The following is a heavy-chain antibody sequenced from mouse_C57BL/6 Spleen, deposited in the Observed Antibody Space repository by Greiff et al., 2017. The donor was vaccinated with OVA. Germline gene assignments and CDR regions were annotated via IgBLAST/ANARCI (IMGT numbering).Heavy chain of an antibody. Sequence: QVQLQQPGAELVKPGASVKLSCKASGYTFTSYWMHWVKQRPGQGLEWIGMIHPNSGSTNYNEKFKSKATLTVDKSSSTAYMQLSSLTSEDSAVYYCASGDYDAGYWGQGTTLTVSS. D-gene: IGHD2-4*01. J-gene: IGHJ2*01. CDR1: GYTFTSYW. CDR2: IHPNSGST. V-gene: IGHV1-64*01. CDR3: ASGDYDAGY.